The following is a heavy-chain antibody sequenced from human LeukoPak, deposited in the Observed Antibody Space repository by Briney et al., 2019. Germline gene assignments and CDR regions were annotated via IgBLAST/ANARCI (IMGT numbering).Heavy chain of an antibody. J-gene: IGHJ5*02. CDR3: ARGLYYDYVWGSYRYNWFDP. CDR2: INHSGST. D-gene: IGHD3-16*02. Sequence: SETLSLTCAVYGGSFSGYYWSWIRQPPGKGLEWIGEINHSGSTNYNPSLKSRVTISVDTPKNQFSLKLSSVTAADTAVYYCARGLYYDYVWGSYRYNWFDPWGQGTLVTVSS. CDR1: GGSFSGYY. V-gene: IGHV4-34*01.